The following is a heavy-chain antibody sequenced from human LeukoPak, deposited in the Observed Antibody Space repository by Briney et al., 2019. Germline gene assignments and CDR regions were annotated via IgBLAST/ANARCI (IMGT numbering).Heavy chain of an antibody. CDR2: MNPNSGNT. D-gene: IGHD6-13*01. CDR3: ARGRQQLFGQDNWFDP. CDR1: GYTFTSYD. J-gene: IGHJ5*02. V-gene: IGHV1-8*01. Sequence: ASVKVSCKASGYTFTSYDINWVRQATGQGLEWMGWMNPNSGNTGYAQKFQGRVTMTRNTSISTAYMELSSLRSEDTAVYYCARGRQQLFGQDNWFDPWGQGTLVTVSS.